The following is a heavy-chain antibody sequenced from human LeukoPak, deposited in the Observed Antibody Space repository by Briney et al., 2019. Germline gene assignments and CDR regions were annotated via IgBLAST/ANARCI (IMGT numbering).Heavy chain of an antibody. J-gene: IGHJ4*02. Sequence: GGSLRLSCAASGFTVSKNYMSWVRQAPGKGLEWVSVIYSGGSTYNADSVKGRFTISRDNSKNTLYLQMNSLRAEDTAVYYCARVPYGDSQGHWGRGTLVTVSS. V-gene: IGHV3-53*01. CDR2: IYSGGST. CDR1: GFTVSKNY. D-gene: IGHD4-17*01. CDR3: ARVPYGDSQGH.